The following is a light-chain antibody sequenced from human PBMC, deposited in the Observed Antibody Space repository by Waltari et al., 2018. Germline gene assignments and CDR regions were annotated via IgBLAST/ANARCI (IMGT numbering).Light chain of an antibody. CDR1: QSVNWY. J-gene: IGKJ4*01. V-gene: IGKV3-11*01. CDR2: DTS. Sequence: EIVLTQSPATLSLSPGDRDTLSCRASQSVNWYLAWYQQRPGQAPRLLIYDTSNRATGIPARFSGSGSETDFTLTISSLEPDDSAVYYCQQRRNWPLTFGGGTKVEIK. CDR3: QQRRNWPLT.